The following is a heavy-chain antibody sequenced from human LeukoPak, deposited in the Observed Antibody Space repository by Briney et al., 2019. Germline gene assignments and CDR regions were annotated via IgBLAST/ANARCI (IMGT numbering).Heavy chain of an antibody. D-gene: IGHD3-10*01. Sequence: SETLSLTCTVSGGSISGYYWSWIRQSPGKGLEWIGYIYNSGSTNYNPSLQSRVTISVDTSKNQFSLNLSSVTAAYTAVYYCARYGSGTYPRFDYWGQGTLVTVSS. J-gene: IGHJ4*02. CDR1: GGSISGYY. V-gene: IGHV4-59*08. CDR2: IYNSGST. CDR3: ARYGSGTYPRFDY.